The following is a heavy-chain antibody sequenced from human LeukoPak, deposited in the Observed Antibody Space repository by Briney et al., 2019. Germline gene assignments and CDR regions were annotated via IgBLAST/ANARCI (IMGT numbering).Heavy chain of an antibody. V-gene: IGHV1-46*01. CDR2: INPSGDST. CDR1: GYTFTRYY. Sequence: GASVKVSCKASGYTFTRYYIHWVRQAPGQGLEWMGTINPSGDSTSYAQKFQGRVTMTRDTSTSTAYMELRSLRSDDTAVYYCARVFPLLQKIDYWGQGTLVTVSS. J-gene: IGHJ4*02. CDR3: ARVFPLLQKIDY.